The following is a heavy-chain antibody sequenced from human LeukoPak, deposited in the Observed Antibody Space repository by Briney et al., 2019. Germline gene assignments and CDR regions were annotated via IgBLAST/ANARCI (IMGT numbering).Heavy chain of an antibody. D-gene: IGHD3-22*01. CDR1: GYTFTDYY. Sequence: ASVKVSCKASGYTFTDYYMHWVRQAPGQGLEWMGWISPKSGGTNYAQKFQGRVTMTRDTSINIVYMELSRLRSDDTAVYYCTRTPMIVVLTDDAFDIWGQGTMVTVSS. CDR3: TRTPMIVVLTDDAFDI. V-gene: IGHV1-2*02. J-gene: IGHJ3*02. CDR2: ISPKSGGT.